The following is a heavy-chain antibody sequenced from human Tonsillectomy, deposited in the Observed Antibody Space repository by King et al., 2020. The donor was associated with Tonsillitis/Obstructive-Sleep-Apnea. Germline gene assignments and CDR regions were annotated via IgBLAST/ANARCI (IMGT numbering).Heavy chain of an antibody. Sequence: VQLVESGAEVKKPGASVKVSCKASGYTFTSYGISWVRQAPGQGLEWMGWISAYNGNTNYAQKLQGRVTMTTDTSTSTAYMELRSLRSDDTAVYYCERDREIVVPAATPFDYWGQGTLVTVSS. D-gene: IGHD2-2*01. V-gene: IGHV1-18*01. CDR3: ERDREIVVPAATPFDY. CDR1: GYTFTSYG. J-gene: IGHJ4*02. CDR2: ISAYNGNT.